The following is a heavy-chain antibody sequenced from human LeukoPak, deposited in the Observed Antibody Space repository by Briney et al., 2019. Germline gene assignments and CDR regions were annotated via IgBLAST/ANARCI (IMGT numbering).Heavy chain of an antibody. CDR3: AKDLGTMVRGVIISVGFDY. D-gene: IGHD3-10*01. CDR2: ISYDGSNK. CDR1: GFTFSSYG. J-gene: IGHJ4*02. Sequence: LPGGSLRLSCAASGFTFSSYGMHWVRQAPGKGLEWAAVISYDGSNKYYADSVKGRFTISRDNSKNTLYLQMNSLRAEDTAVYYCAKDLGTMVRGVIISVGFDYWGQGTLVTVSS. V-gene: IGHV3-30*18.